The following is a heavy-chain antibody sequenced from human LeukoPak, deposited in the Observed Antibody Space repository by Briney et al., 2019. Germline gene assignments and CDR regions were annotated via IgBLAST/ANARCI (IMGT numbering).Heavy chain of an antibody. J-gene: IGHJ4*02. CDR3: AKELFERLGELSLPFDY. D-gene: IGHD3-16*02. CDR2: ISYDGSNK. CDR1: GFTFSSYA. V-gene: IGHV3-30-3*01. Sequence: GRSLRLSCAASGFTFSSYAMHWVRQAPGKGLEWVAVISYDGSNKYYADSVKGRFTISRDNSKNTLYLQMNSLRAEDTAVYYCAKELFERLGELSLPFDYWGQGTLVTVSS.